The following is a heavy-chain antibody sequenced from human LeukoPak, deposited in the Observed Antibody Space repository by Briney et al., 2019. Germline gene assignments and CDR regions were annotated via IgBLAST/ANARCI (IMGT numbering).Heavy chain of an antibody. CDR1: GFTFSSNA. Sequence: GGSLRRYCAASGFTFSSNAMSWVRQAPGKGLEWVSAISGSGGSTYYADSVKGRFAISRDNSKNTLYLQMNSLRAEDTVVYYCAPIRGKYNWNPMVVWGQGTMVTVSS. J-gene: IGHJ3*01. CDR3: APIRGKYNWNPMVV. V-gene: IGHV3-23*01. D-gene: IGHD1-20*01. CDR2: ISGSGGST.